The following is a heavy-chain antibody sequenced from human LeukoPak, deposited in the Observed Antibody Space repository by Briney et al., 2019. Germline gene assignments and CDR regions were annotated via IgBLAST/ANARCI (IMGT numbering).Heavy chain of an antibody. D-gene: IGHD6-19*01. Sequence: SETLSLTCTVSGGSISSGSYYWSWIRQPAGKGLEWIGRIYTSGSTNYNPSLKSRVTMSVDTSKNQFSLKLSSVTAADTAVYYCARDSRSGWGNWFDPWGQGTLVTVSS. J-gene: IGHJ5*02. CDR3: ARDSRSGWGNWFDP. CDR2: IYTSGST. CDR1: GGSISSGSYY. V-gene: IGHV4-61*02.